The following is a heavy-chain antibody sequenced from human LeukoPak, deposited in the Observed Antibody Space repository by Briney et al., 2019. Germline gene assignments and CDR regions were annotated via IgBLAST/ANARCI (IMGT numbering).Heavy chain of an antibody. CDR1: GYTFTGYY. J-gene: IGHJ4*02. D-gene: IGHD6-13*01. CDR3: ARDPVYSSSWGGNDY. CDR2: INPNSGGT. V-gene: IGHV1-2*06. Sequence: ASVKVSCKXSGYTFTGYYMHWVRQAPGQGLEWMRRINPNSGGTNYSQKFQGRVTMTRDTSISTAYMELSRLRSDDTAVYYCARDPVYSSSWGGNDYWGQGTLVTVSS.